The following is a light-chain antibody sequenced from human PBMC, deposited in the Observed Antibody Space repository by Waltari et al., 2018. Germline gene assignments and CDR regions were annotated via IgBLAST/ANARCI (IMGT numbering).Light chain of an antibody. J-gene: IGKJ2*01. Sequence: EVVLTQSPATLSLSPGERVSLSCRASQSVGNSLAWCQQKAGQAPRLLIYDVSNRASGIPARFSGSGSGTDFTLTISSLEPDDFAIYYCQQRNDWPPEYTFGQGTKLEIK. CDR2: DVS. CDR3: QQRNDWPPEYT. CDR1: QSVGNS. V-gene: IGKV3-11*01.